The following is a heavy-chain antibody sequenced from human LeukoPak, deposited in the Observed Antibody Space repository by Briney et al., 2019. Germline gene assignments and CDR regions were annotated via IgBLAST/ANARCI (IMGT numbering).Heavy chain of an antibody. V-gene: IGHV1-46*01. CDR3: ARDGGGVSAPGGY. CDR2: INPGGRST. J-gene: IGHJ4*02. Sequence: ASVKVSCKASGYTFTSYYMHWVRQAPGQGLEWMGIINPGGRSTTYAQKFQGRVTLTRDTSTSTVYMELSSLRSEDTAVYYCARDGGGVSAPGGYWGQGTLATVSS. CDR1: GYTFTSYY. D-gene: IGHD3-16*01.